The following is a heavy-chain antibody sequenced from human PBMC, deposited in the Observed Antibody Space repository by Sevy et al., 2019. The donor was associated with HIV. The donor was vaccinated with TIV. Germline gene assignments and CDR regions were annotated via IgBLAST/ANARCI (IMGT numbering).Heavy chain of an antibody. CDR3: ARVPRYGSSTSCYTAGTGGYYYYGMDV. J-gene: IGHJ6*02. D-gene: IGHD2-2*02. Sequence: SETLSLTCAVYGGSFSGYYWSWIRQPPGKGLEWIGEINHSGSTNYNPSLKSRVTISVDTSKNQFSLKLSSVTAADTAVYYWARVPRYGSSTSCYTAGTGGYYYYGMDVWGQGTTVTVSS. CDR1: GGSFSGYY. CDR2: INHSGST. V-gene: IGHV4-34*01.